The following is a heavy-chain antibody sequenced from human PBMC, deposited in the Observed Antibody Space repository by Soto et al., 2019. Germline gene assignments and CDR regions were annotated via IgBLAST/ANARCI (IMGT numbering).Heavy chain of an antibody. Sequence: QVQLVESGGGVVQPGWSLRLYCAAPGFTFSSYGMHWVRQAPGKGLEWVAVIWYDGSNKYYADSVKGRFTISRDNSKNTLYLQMNSLRAEDTAVYYCARDLVVGAYYFDYWGQGTLVTVSS. CDR1: GFTFSSYG. D-gene: IGHD1-26*01. CDR2: IWYDGSNK. CDR3: ARDLVVGAYYFDY. V-gene: IGHV3-33*01. J-gene: IGHJ4*02.